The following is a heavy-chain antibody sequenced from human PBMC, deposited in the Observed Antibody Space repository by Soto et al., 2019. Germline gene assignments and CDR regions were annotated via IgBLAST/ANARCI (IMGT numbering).Heavy chain of an antibody. Sequence: QVQLVQPGAEVKKPGSSVKVSCGASGGTFSSYPINWVRQAPGQGLEWMGGIIPFFGTSNYAQKFQGRVTITADESTSTAYMELRSRRSEDTAVYYCARVGHITNYGMAVWGQGTTVTVSS. CDR3: ARVGHITNYGMAV. D-gene: IGHD1-26*01. CDR1: GGTFSSYP. J-gene: IGHJ6*02. V-gene: IGHV1-69*01. CDR2: IIPFFGTS.